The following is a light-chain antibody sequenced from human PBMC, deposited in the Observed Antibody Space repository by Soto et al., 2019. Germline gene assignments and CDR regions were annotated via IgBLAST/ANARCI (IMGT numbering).Light chain of an antibody. V-gene: IGKV1-33*01. Sequence: DIQMTQSPSSLSASVGDRVTITCQASHDIRNFLNWYQQKPGTAPKLLIYDASNVATGVTSRFSGRGSGTHGTFDISTLQPADVATYYGLQYDDLPRTFGHGPKVDI. CDR2: DAS. CDR1: HDIRNF. CDR3: LQYDDLPRT. J-gene: IGKJ1*01.